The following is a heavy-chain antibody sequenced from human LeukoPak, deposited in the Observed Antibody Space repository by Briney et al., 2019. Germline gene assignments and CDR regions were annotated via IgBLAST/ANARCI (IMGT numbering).Heavy chain of an antibody. CDR2: ISDDGNDA. J-gene: IGHJ4*02. D-gene: IGHD6-13*01. CDR3: ARVRSWRDFDY. Sequence: PGGSLRLSCTASGFVFSNYAIHWVRQAPGKGLEWVAVISDDGNDAYYAGSVEGRFNISRDNAKNSLYLQMNSLRDEDTAVYYCARVRSWRDFDYWGQGTLVTVSS. V-gene: IGHV3-30-3*01. CDR1: GFVFSNYA.